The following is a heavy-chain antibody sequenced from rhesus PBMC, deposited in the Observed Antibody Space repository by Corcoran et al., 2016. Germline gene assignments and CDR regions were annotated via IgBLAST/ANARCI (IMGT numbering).Heavy chain of an antibody. V-gene: IGHV4-127*01. Sequence: QVQLQESGPGLVKPSETLSLTCAVSGYSISSGYCWSWFRQPQGKGVEESGYIGGSSGATNHKPSHKSRCTISKKPAKKRSSLKLSAVTAADTAVYYCARGGYYFDYWGQGVLVTVSS. CDR2: IGGSSGAT. CDR1: GYSISSGYC. D-gene: IGHD3-34*01. CDR3: ARGGYYFDY. J-gene: IGHJ4*01.